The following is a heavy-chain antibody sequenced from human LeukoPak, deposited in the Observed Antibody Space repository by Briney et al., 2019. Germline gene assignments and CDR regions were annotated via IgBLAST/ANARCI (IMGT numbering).Heavy chain of an antibody. D-gene: IGHD2-15*01. CDR3: ATRGRLGYCSGGSCPTDAFDI. CDR1: GYTLTELS. Sequence: ASVKVSCKVSGYTLTELSMHWVRQAPGKGLEWMGGFDPEDGETIYAQKFQGRVTMTEDTSTDTAYMELSSLRSEDTAVYYCATRGRLGYCSGGSCPTDAFDIWGQGTMVTVSS. V-gene: IGHV1-24*01. CDR2: FDPEDGET. J-gene: IGHJ3*02.